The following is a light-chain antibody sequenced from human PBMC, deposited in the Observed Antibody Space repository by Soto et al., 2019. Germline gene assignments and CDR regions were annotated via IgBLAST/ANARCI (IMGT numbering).Light chain of an antibody. CDR2: GAS. Sequence: DIQMTQSPPTLSASVGDRVTITCRASQSIRHYLAWYQQRPGKAPKLLIYGASTLQSGVPSGFSGSGSGTEFTLTFSSLQPDDFGTYFCQHHNSYSQTFGQGTTVEIK. J-gene: IGKJ1*01. CDR1: QSIRHY. V-gene: IGKV1-5*01. CDR3: QHHNSYSQT.